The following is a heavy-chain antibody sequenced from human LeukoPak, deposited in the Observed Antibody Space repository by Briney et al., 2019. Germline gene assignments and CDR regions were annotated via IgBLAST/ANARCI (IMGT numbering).Heavy chain of an antibody. CDR1: GYTFTSYD. V-gene: IGHV1-8*01. Sequence: ASVKVSCKASGYTFTSYDINWVRQATGQGLEWMGWMNPNSGNTGYAQKFQGRVTMTRNTSISTACMELSSLRSEDTAVYYCARGPRGYCTNGVCYTGDYWGQGTLVTVSS. CDR2: MNPNSGNT. D-gene: IGHD2-8*01. J-gene: IGHJ4*02. CDR3: ARGPRGYCTNGVCYTGDY.